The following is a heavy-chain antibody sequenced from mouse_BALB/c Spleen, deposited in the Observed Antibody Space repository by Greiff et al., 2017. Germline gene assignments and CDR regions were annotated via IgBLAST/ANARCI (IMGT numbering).Heavy chain of an antibody. CDR2: IDPANGNT. Sequence: EVKLMESGAELVKPGASVKLSCTASGFNIKDTYMHWVKQRPEQGLEWIGRIDPANGNTKYDPKFQGKATITADTSSNTAYLQLSSLTSEDTAVYYCASRYYGSRVDYWGQGTTLTVSS. V-gene: IGHV14-3*02. CDR3: ASRYYGSRVDY. CDR1: GFNIKDTY. D-gene: IGHD1-1*01. J-gene: IGHJ2*01.